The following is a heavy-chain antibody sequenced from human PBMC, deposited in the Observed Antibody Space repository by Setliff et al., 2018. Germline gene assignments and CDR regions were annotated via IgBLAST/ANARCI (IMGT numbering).Heavy chain of an antibody. CDR1: GSSIISDYY. J-gene: IGHJ6*02. Sequence: SETLSLTCAVSGSSIISDYYWVWIRQPPGRGLEWIGSIFQSGNTYYNPSLKSRVTISVDTSKNQFSLKVNSVTAADTAVYYCATLLANYVSGMDVWGQGTTVTVSS. D-gene: IGHD3-10*02. V-gene: IGHV4-38-2*01. CDR2: IFQSGNT. CDR3: ATLLANYVSGMDV.